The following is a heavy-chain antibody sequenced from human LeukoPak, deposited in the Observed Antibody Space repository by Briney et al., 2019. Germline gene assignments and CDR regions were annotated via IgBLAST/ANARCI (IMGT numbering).Heavy chain of an antibody. CDR1: GYTFTGYY. CDR3: ARLGYCSGGSCSNH. J-gene: IGHJ4*02. CDR2: INPNSGGT. D-gene: IGHD2-15*01. V-gene: IGHV1-2*02. Sequence: ASVKVPCKASGYTFTGYYMHWVRQAPGQGLEWMGWINPNSGGTNYAQKFQGRVTMTRDTSISTAYMELSRLRSDDTAVYYCARLGYCSGGSCSNHWGQGTLVTVSS.